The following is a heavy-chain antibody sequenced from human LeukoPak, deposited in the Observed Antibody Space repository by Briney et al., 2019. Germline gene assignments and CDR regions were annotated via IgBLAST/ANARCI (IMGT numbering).Heavy chain of an antibody. V-gene: IGHV3-53*01. CDR3: ERESPDRPGFDY. CDR2: VYSGGSGVTT. Sequence: PGGSLRLSCEASGVTVNSNYMNWVRQAPGQGLEWVSVVYSGGSGVTTYSADSVKGRFAISRDSSKNTLYLQMNSLRAEDTAVYYCERESPDRPGFDYWGQGTLVTVSS. J-gene: IGHJ4*02. D-gene: IGHD6-6*01. CDR1: GVTVNSNY.